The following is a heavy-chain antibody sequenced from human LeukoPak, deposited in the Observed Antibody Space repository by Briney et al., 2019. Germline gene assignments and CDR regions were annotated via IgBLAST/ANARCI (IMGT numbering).Heavy chain of an antibody. D-gene: IGHD6-13*01. J-gene: IGHJ4*02. CDR3: ARDPGYSSSWYDY. V-gene: IGHV3-48*04. CDR1: GFTFSSYS. Sequence: GGSLRLSCAASGFTFSSYSMNWVRQAPGKGLEWVSYISSSSSTIYYADSVKGRFTISRDNAKNTLHLQMNSLRVEDTAVYYCARDPGYSSSWYDYWGQGTLVTVSS. CDR2: ISSSSSTI.